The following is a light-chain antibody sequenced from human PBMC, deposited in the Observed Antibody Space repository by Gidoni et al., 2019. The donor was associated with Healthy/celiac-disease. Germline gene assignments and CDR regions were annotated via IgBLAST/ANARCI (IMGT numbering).Light chain of an antibody. CDR2: AAS. Sequence: DIEMTQSPSSLSASVGERVTITCRASQSISSYLNWYQQKPGKAPKLLIYAASSLQSGVPSRFSGSGSGTDFTLTISSLQPEDFATYYCQHSYSTPITFGGGTKVEIK. J-gene: IGKJ4*01. V-gene: IGKV1-39*01. CDR3: QHSYSTPIT. CDR1: QSISSY.